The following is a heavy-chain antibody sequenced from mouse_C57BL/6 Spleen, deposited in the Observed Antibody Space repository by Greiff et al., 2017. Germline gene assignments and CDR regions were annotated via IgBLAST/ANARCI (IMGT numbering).Heavy chain of an antibody. J-gene: IGHJ4*01. CDR2: ISDGGSYT. Sequence: DVKLVESGGGLVKPGGSLKLSCAASGFTFSSYAMSWVRQTPEKRLEWVATISDGGSYTYYPDNVKGRFTISRDNAKNNLYLEMSHLKSEDTAMYYCERGGLLPYYYAMDYWGQGTSVTVSS. CDR3: ERGGLLPYYYAMDY. V-gene: IGHV5-4*03. CDR1: GFTFSSYA. D-gene: IGHD2-3*01.